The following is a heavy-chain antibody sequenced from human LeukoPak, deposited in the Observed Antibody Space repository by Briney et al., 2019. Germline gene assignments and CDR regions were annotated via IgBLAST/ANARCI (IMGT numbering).Heavy chain of an antibody. V-gene: IGHV3-72*01. CDR1: GFTSSDHY. CDR2: TRNKANSYTT. Sequence: GGSLRLSCAASGFTSSDHYMDWVRQAPGKGLEWVGRTRNKANSYTTEYAASVKGRFTISRDDSKNSLYLQMNSLKTEDTAVYYCARDIGTVVTPGYIDYWGQGTLVTVSS. J-gene: IGHJ4*02. CDR3: ARDIGTVVTPGYIDY. D-gene: IGHD4-23*01.